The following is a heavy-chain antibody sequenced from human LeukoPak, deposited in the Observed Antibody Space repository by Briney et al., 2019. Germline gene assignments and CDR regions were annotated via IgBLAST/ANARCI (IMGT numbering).Heavy chain of an antibody. V-gene: IGHV3-49*04. CDR1: GFTFGDYA. CDR2: IRSKAYGGTT. D-gene: IGHD7-27*01. J-gene: IGHJ6*02. Sequence: PGGSLRLSCTASGFTFGDYAMSWVRQAPGKGLEWVGFIRSKAYGGTTEYAASVKGRFTISRDDSKSIAYLQMNSLKTEDTAVYYCTRDAGDYYGMGVWGQGTTVTVSS. CDR3: TRDAGDYYGMGV.